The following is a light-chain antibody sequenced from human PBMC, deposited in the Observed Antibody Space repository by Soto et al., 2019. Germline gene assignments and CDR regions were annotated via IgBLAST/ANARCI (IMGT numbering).Light chain of an antibody. CDR3: QEDEKRPPLT. J-gene: IGKJ4*01. CDR1: QSVVTN. CDR2: GAS. Sequence: ETLMTQSPASLSVSPGERATLSCRASQSVVTNLAWYQQKPGQAPRLLIYGASTRATGIPARFSGSGSGTEFTPTISNLPIEDFAVYFCQEDEKRPPLTFRGGTKVEIK. V-gene: IGKV3-15*01.